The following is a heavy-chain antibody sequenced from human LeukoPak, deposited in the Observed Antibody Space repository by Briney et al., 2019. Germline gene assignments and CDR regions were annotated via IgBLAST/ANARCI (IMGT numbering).Heavy chain of an antibody. CDR1: GGSISGYY. CDR3: ARDRASAGGFDY. Sequence: SETLSLTCTVSGGSISGYYWSWIRQPPGKGLEWIGYIYYSGNTNHNPSLKSRVTISVDTSKNQFSLKLSSVTAADTALYYCARDRASAGGFDYWGQGTLVTVSS. J-gene: IGHJ4*02. V-gene: IGHV4-59*01. D-gene: IGHD2-15*01. CDR2: IYYSGNT.